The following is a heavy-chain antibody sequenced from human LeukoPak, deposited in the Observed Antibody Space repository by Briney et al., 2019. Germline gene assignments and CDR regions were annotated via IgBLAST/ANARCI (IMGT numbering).Heavy chain of an antibody. D-gene: IGHD2/OR15-2a*01. CDR3: ARGISSYYYGMDV. CDR1: GGSISSYY. CDR2: IYYSGST. J-gene: IGHJ6*02. V-gene: IGHV4-59*01. Sequence: SETLSLTCIVSGGSISSYYWSWIRQPPGMGLEWIGYIYYSGSTNYNPSLKSRVSISVDTSKNQFSLKLSSVTAADTAMYYCARGISSYYYGMDVWGQGTTVTVSS.